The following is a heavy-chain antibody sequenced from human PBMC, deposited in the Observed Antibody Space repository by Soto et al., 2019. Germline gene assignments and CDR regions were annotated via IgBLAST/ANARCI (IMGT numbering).Heavy chain of an antibody. Sequence: QVQLQESGPGLVKSSETLSLTCSVSGGSMYSYYWSWIRQPAGKGLEWIGRVDTSGSASYNPSLRSRVTMSLDTSKRQFSLRVNSVIAADTAVYYCARASPRSEFDYWGQGTLVTVSS. CDR3: ARASPRSEFDY. V-gene: IGHV4-4*07. CDR2: VDTSGSA. CDR1: GGSMYSYY. J-gene: IGHJ4*02.